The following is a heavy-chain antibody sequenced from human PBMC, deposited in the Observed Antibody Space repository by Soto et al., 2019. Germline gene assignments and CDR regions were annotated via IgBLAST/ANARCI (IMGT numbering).Heavy chain of an antibody. J-gene: IGHJ5*02. D-gene: IGHD3-10*01. CDR3: ARQPGRSIKWFDP. Sequence: PSETLSLTCAVSDDSIRSNNYNWGWIRQPPGKGLEWIGSFYYGGSTDYNPSLKSRVTISVDTSKNQFSLRLTSVTAADTAVYYCARQPGRSIKWFDPWGQGTLVTVSS. CDR2: FYYGGST. CDR1: DDSIRSNNYN. V-gene: IGHV4-39*01.